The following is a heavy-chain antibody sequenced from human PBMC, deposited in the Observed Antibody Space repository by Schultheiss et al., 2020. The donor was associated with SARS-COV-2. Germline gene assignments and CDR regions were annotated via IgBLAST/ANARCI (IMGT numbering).Heavy chain of an antibody. D-gene: IGHD4-11*01. CDR1: GGSISSSSYY. CDR3: ARVRTVTTHWFDP. CDR2: IYYSGST. V-gene: IGHV4-61*05. J-gene: IGHJ5*02. Sequence: SETLSLTCTVSGGSISSSSYYWGWIRQPPGKGLEWIGYIYYSGSTNYNPSLKSRVTISVDTSKNQFSLKLSSVTAADTAVYYCARVRTVTTHWFDPWGQGTLVTVPS.